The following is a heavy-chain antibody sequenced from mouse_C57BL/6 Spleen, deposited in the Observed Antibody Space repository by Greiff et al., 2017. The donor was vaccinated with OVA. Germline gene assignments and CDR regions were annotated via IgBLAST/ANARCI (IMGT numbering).Heavy chain of an antibody. D-gene: IGHD1-1*01. Sequence: QVQLKESGAELVKPGASVKLSCKASGYTFTEYTINWVKQRSGQGLEWIGWFYSGSGSIKYNEKFKDTATLTADKSSRTVSMALSRLTSEDSAVYFCARHEKEYGNAMDYWGQGTSGTVSS. V-gene: IGHV1-62-2*01. CDR1: GYTFTEYT. CDR2: FYSGSGSI. CDR3: ARHEKEYGNAMDY. J-gene: IGHJ4*01.